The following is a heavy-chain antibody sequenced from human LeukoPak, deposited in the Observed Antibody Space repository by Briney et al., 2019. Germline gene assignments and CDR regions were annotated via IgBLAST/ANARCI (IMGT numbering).Heavy chain of an antibody. CDR1: GFTFSSYS. J-gene: IGHJ4*02. V-gene: IGHV3-21*04. CDR2: ISSSSSYI. D-gene: IGHD2-15*01. Sequence: GGSLRLSCAASGFTFSSYSMNWVRQAPGKGLEWVSSISSSSSYIYYADSVKGRFTISRDNAKNSLYLQMNSLRAEDTAVYYCAKPLDIVVVVAATTFDYWGQGTLVTVSS. CDR3: AKPLDIVVVVAATTFDY.